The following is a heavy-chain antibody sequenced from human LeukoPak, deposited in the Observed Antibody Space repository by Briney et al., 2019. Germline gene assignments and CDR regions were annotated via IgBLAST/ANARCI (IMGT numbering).Heavy chain of an antibody. CDR2: IYYSGST. CDR3: ARDLSGWYQGSSY. J-gene: IGHJ4*02. CDR1: GGSISSSSYY. D-gene: IGHD6-19*01. V-gene: IGHV4-39*07. Sequence: SETLSLTCTVSGGSISSSSYYWGWIRQPPGKGLEWIGSIYYSGSTYYNPSLKSRVTISVDTSKNQFSLKLSSVTAADTAVYYCARDLSGWYQGSSYWGQGTLVTVSS.